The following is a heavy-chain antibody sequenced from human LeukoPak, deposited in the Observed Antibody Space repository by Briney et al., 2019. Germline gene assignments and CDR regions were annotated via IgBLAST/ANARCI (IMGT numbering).Heavy chain of an antibody. CDR2: ISGSGGST. D-gene: IGHD6-25*01. CDR3: AKKLGGGSLAAAAMGSFCDS. CDR1: GFTFSNYA. V-gene: IGHV3-23*01. J-gene: IGHJ5*01. Sequence: GGSLRLSCAGSGFTFSNYALIWVRQAPGEGLEWVSSISGSGGSTYYADSVKGRFTISRDNSKNTLYLQMNSLRADDTAVYYCAKKLGGGSLAAAAMGSFCDSWGQGTLVTVSS.